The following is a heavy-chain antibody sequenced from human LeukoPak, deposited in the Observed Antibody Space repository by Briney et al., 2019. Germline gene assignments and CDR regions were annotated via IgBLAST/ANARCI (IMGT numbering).Heavy chain of an antibody. CDR3: ARAGDYYDY. Sequence: GGSLRLSCAASGFTFSSYSMNWVRQAPGKGLEWVSYISSSSYIYYADSVKGRFTISRDNAKNSLYLQMNSLRAEDTAVYYCARAGDYYDYWGQGTLVTVSS. CDR2: ISSSSYI. V-gene: IGHV3-21*05. J-gene: IGHJ4*02. CDR1: GFTFSSYS. D-gene: IGHD4-17*01.